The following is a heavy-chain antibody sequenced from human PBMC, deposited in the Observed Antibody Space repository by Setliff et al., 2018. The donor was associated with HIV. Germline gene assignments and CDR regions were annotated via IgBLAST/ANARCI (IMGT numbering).Heavy chain of an antibody. Sequence: SGPTLVNPTQPLTLTCTFSGFSLRTSGVGVGWIRQPPGKALEWLALIYWNDDYRYSPSLESRLTITKDTSKNQVVLTMTKMDPVDTGTYYCAHTTSFDFWTPGPMDVWGKGTTVTVSS. CDR3: AHTTSFDFWTPGPMDV. CDR2: IYWNDDY. J-gene: IGHJ6*03. CDR1: GFSLRTSGVG. D-gene: IGHD3-3*01. V-gene: IGHV2-5*01.